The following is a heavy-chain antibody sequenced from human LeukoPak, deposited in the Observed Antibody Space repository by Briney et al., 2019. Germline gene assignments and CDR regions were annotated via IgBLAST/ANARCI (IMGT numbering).Heavy chain of an antibody. CDR2: ISAYNVNT. Sequence: ASVKVSCTASGYTFTGYYMHWVRQAPGQGLEWMGWISAYNVNTNYAQKLQGRVTMTTETSTSTAYMELKSLRSDDTAVYYCARAPRYGFPRGDYWGQGTLVTVSS. V-gene: IGHV1-18*04. D-gene: IGHD5-24*01. CDR3: ARAPRYGFPRGDY. J-gene: IGHJ4*02. CDR1: GYTFTGYY.